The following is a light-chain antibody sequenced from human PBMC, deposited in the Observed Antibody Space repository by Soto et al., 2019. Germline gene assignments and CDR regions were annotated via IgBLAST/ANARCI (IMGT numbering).Light chain of an antibody. J-gene: IGKJ5*01. CDR3: QQLNSYPFT. Sequence: AIRMTQSPSSLSASTGDRVTITCRASQDISSYVAWYQQKPGKAPKLLIYAASTLQSGVPSRFSGSGSGTEFTLTISSLQPEDFATYYCQQLNSYPFTFGQGTRLEIK. CDR1: QDISSY. V-gene: IGKV1-8*01. CDR2: AAS.